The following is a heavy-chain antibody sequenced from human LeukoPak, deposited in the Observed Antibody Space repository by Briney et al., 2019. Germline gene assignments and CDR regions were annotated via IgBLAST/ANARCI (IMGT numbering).Heavy chain of an antibody. CDR2: INWNGGST. CDR3: ARERIAARGNWFDP. J-gene: IGHJ5*02. CDR1: GFTFDDYG. Sequence: GGSLRLSCAASGFTFDDYGMSWVRKAPGKGLGWVSGINWNGGSTGYADSVKGRFTISRDNAKNSLYLQMNSLRAEDTALYYCARERIAARGNWFDPWGQGTLVTVSS. V-gene: IGHV3-20*04. D-gene: IGHD6-6*01.